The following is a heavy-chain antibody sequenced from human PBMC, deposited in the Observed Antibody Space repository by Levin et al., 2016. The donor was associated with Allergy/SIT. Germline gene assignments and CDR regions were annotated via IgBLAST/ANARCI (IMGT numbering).Heavy chain of an antibody. CDR3: ARDQSGYDCRPCYFDL. Sequence: WIRQPPGKGLEWVSYISSSGSTIYYADSVKGRFTISRDNAKNSLYLQMNSLRAEDTAVYYCARDQSGYDCRPCYFDLWGRGTLVTVSS. CDR2: ISSSGSTI. V-gene: IGHV3-48*03. D-gene: IGHD5-12*01. J-gene: IGHJ2*01.